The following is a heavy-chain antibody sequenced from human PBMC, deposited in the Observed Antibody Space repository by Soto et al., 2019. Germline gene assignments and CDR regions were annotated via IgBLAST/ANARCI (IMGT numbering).Heavy chain of an antibody. CDR3: AKVQEKWSKFFDY. CDR1: GYTFTNYG. Sequence: QVQLVQSGAEVKKPGASVKVSCKASGYTFTNYGVSWVRQAPGQGLEWMGWINTYNGNTNYAQRLQGRVTMTTDTSTSTAYMELRSLRSDDTAAYYCAKVQEKWSKFFDYWGQGTLVTVSS. CDR2: INTYNGNT. D-gene: IGHD2-15*01. V-gene: IGHV1-18*01. J-gene: IGHJ4*02.